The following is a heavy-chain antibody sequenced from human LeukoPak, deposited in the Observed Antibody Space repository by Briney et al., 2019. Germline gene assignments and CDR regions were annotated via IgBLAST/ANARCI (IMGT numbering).Heavy chain of an antibody. V-gene: IGHV3-43D*03. J-gene: IGHJ3*01. Sequence: GGSLRLSCAASGFTFDDYAMHWVRQAPGKGLEWVSLISWDGGSTYYADSVKGRFTISRDNAKNSLYLQMNSLRAEDTAVYYCARTQPGKGAFDLWGQGTMVTVSS. CDR1: GFTFDDYA. D-gene: IGHD7-27*01. CDR3: ARTQPGKGAFDL. CDR2: ISWDGGST.